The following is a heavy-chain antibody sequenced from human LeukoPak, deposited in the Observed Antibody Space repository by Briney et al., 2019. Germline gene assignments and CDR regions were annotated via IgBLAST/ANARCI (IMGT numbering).Heavy chain of an antibody. Sequence: GGSLRLSCAASGFTFSTHWMSWVRQAPGRGLEWVANINHDGSDKYYVESVKGRFTISRDNAKNSLYLQMNSLRAEDTAVYYCARDMFSGSYSGVNYWGQGILVTVSS. V-gene: IGHV3-7*04. CDR2: INHDGSDK. D-gene: IGHD1-26*01. CDR1: GFTFSTHW. J-gene: IGHJ4*02. CDR3: ARDMFSGSYSGVNY.